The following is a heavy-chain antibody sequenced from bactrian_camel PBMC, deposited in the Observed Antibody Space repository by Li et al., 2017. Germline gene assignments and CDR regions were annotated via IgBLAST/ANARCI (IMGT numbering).Heavy chain of an antibody. CDR3: AADPRGSGY. D-gene: IGHD3*01. CDR1: GFSLRDYA. V-gene: IGHV3S63*01. Sequence: VESGGGLVQAGGSMSLSCTASGFASGFSLRDYAMGWFRQVPGQEREGVAGITPRGGTTAYADSVKGRFTISQSQDNAKNTVYLQMNSLKPEDTAVYHCAADPRGSGYWGQGTQVTVS. J-gene: IGHJ4*01. CDR2: ITPRGGTT.